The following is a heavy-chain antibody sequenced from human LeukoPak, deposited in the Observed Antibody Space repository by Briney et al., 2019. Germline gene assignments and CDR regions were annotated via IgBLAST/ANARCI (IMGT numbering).Heavy chain of an antibody. D-gene: IGHD4-17*01. J-gene: IGHJ4*02. CDR1: GFTFSSYS. CDR3: ARTGLTYLTTVTTWFDY. CDR2: ISYDGSNK. V-gene: IGHV3-30*04. Sequence: GGSLRLSCAPSGFTFSSYSMHWVRQAPGKGLEWVAFISYDGSNKYYAGSVKGRFTISRDNSKNTLYLQMNSLRAEDTAVYYCARTGLTYLTTVTTWFDYWGQGTLVTVSS.